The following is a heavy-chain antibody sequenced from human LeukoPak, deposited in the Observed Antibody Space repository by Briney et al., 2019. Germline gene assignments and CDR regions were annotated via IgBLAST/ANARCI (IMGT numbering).Heavy chain of an antibody. V-gene: IGHV3-23*01. CDR2: ISNSDGNT. Sequence: GGSLRLSCAASGFTFSSYAMSWVRQAPGKGLQWVSTISNSDGNTYYADSVKGRFTISRDNSKNTLYLQMNSLRAEDTAVYYCARCSGYDAYYMDVWGKGTTVTISS. CDR3: ARCSGYDAYYMDV. J-gene: IGHJ6*03. D-gene: IGHD5-12*01. CDR1: GFTFSSYA.